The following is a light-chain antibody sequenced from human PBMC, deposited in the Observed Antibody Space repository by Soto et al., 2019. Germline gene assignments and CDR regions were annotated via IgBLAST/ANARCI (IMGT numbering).Light chain of an antibody. CDR2: RAS. J-gene: IGKJ1*01. V-gene: IGKV1-5*03. CDR3: QQYVTFPRT. CDR1: QSISRW. Sequence: DIQITQSPSTPSASVGDRNTITCPASQSISRWLAWYQQKKGKAPKILMYRASTLESGVPSRFRGSGSWTEFTLTISRLQPDDFQTYHCQQYVTFPRTFGQGTKVDIK.